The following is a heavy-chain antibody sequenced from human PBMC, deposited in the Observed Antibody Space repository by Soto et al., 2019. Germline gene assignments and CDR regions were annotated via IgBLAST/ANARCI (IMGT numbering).Heavy chain of an antibody. CDR3: ARDGSAYYDFWSGYSRARWFDP. CDR2: ISNDGSNK. V-gene: IGHV3-30-3*01. D-gene: IGHD3-3*01. Sequence: QVQLVEPGVGVVQPGRSLRLFCAASGFTFSSYAMHWVRKAPDTGLEWVAVISNDGSNKYYAAAVQGRSTISRDNSKNPLYLQMNSLRAEYTAVYYCARDGSAYYDFWSGYSRARWFDPWGQGTLVTVSS. J-gene: IGHJ5*02. CDR1: GFTFSSYA.